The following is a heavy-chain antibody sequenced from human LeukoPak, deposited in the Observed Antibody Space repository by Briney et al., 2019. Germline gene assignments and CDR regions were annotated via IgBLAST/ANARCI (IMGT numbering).Heavy chain of an antibody. D-gene: IGHD5-24*01. CDR1: GGFISSYY. CDR2: IYYSGST. Sequence: SETLSLTCTVSGGFISSYYWSWIRQPPGKGLEWIGYIYYSGSTNYNPSLKSRVTISVDTSKNQFSLKLNSVTAADTAVYYCARHGGGYNYFDFWGQGTLVTVSS. V-gene: IGHV4-59*08. J-gene: IGHJ4*02. CDR3: ARHGGGYNYFDF.